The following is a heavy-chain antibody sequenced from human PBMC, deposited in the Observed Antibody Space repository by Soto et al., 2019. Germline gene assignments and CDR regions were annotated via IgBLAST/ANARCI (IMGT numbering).Heavy chain of an antibody. Sequence: LSCETSGFVVSSNYMSWVRQAPGKGLDWVSVVYSDGRIHYADSVKGRFIISRDNSKNTLYLQMNSLRVEDTAVYYCNWNNGYFDYWGQGTLVTVSS. CDR2: VYSDGRI. D-gene: IGHD1-1*01. CDR1: GFVVSSNY. J-gene: IGHJ4*02. V-gene: IGHV3-53*01. CDR3: NWNNGYFDY.